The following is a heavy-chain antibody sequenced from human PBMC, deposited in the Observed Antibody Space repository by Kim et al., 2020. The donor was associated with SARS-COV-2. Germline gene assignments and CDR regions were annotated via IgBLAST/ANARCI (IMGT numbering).Heavy chain of an antibody. V-gene: IGHV3-30*03. CDR2: ISYDGSHT. CDR1: GFTFNTYG. Sequence: GGSLRLSCAASGFTFNTYGMHWVRQAPGKGLVWVAVISYDGSHTTYADSVKGRFTISRDNPKNTLYLQMNSLRIEDTAVYYCAREFSGSYFGYDYWGQGSLVTVSS. J-gene: IGHJ4*02. D-gene: IGHD1-26*01. CDR3: AREFSGSYFGYDY.